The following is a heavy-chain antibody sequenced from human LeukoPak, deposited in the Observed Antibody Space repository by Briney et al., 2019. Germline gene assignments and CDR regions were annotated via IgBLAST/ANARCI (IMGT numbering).Heavy chain of an antibody. J-gene: IGHJ6*02. D-gene: IGHD3-10*01. V-gene: IGHV1-69*13. CDR2: IIPIFGTA. CDR3: AGYGSGSYPYYGMDV. CDR1: GGTFSSYA. Sequence: GASVKVSCKASGGTFSSYAISWVRQAPGQGLEWMGGIIPIFGTANYAQKFQGRVTITADESTSTAYMELSSLRSEDTAVYYCAGYGSGSYPYYGMDVWGQGTTVTVSS.